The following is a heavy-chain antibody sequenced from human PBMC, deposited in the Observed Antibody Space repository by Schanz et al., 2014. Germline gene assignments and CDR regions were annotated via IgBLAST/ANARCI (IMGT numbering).Heavy chain of an antibody. D-gene: IGHD4-17*01. J-gene: IGHJ3*02. Sequence: VQLVESGGGVVQPGRSLRLSCAASGFTFSSYALHWVRQAPGKGLEWVSGITGASDHIDYAESVKGRFTISRDNSKNTLYLQMDSLRAEDTAVYYCARKMKLGVYGGKGHDSLDIWGQGTMVTVSS. V-gene: IGHV3-23*04. CDR2: ITGASDHI. CDR1: GFTFSSYA. CDR3: ARKMKLGVYGGKGHDSLDI.